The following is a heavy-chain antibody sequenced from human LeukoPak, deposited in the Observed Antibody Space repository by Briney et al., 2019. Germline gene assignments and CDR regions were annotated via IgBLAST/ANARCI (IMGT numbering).Heavy chain of an antibody. CDR2: ISSSSSTI. V-gene: IGHV3-48*01. Sequence: PGGSLRLSCSASGFTFSSYSMNSVRQAPGKGLEWVSYISSSSSTISYADSVKGRFTISRDNAKNSLYLQMNSLRAEDTAVYYCARGGTAMDLVDYWGQGTLVTVSS. D-gene: IGHD5-18*01. CDR1: GFTFSSYS. CDR3: ARGGTAMDLVDY. J-gene: IGHJ4*02.